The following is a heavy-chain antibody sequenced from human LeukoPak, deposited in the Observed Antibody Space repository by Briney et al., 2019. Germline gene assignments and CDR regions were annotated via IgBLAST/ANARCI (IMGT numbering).Heavy chain of an antibody. CDR2: IYYSGST. J-gene: IGHJ4*02. Sequence: SETLSLTCTVSGGSISSYYWSWIRQPPGKGLEWIGYIYYSGSTNYNPSLKSRVTISVDTSKNQFPLKLSSVTAADTAVYYCARDCSGGSCFESWGQGTLVTVSS. V-gene: IGHV4-59*01. D-gene: IGHD2-15*01. CDR1: GGSISSYY. CDR3: ARDCSGGSCFES.